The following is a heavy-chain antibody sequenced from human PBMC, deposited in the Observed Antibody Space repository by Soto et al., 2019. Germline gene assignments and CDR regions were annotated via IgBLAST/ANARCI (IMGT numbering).Heavy chain of an antibody. J-gene: IGHJ4*02. CDR1: GFTFSSDS. D-gene: IGHD6-13*01. CDR2: ITNGGSTI. CDR3: ARDSSSWYGD. V-gene: IGHV3-48*01. Sequence: EVQLVESGGGLVQRGGSLRVSCAAPGFTFSSDSMAWVRQAPGKGLEWVSYITNGGSTICYADSVKGRFTISRDNAKNSLYLQMNSLSAEDTEVYYCARDSSSWYGDWGQGTLVTVSS.